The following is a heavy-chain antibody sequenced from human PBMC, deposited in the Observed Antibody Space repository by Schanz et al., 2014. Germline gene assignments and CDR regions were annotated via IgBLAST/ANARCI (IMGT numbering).Heavy chain of an antibody. CDR3: AKSYDTSGYSGFDY. Sequence: QVQLVESGGGVVQPGGSLRLSCAASGFIFGDYAIHWVRQAPGKGLEWVAAISNHGLNTYFGDSVKGRFTISRDNSRNTVFLQMNSLRTEDTAVYFCAKSYDTSGYSGFDYWGQGILVTVSS. CDR1: GFIFGDYA. D-gene: IGHD3-22*01. J-gene: IGHJ4*02. CDR2: ISNHGLNT. V-gene: IGHV3-30*18.